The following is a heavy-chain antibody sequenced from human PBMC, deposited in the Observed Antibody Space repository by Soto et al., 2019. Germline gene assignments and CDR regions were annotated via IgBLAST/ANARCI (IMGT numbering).Heavy chain of an antibody. D-gene: IGHD4-17*01. CDR2: ISGGGGGT. CDR1: GFTFSNYA. J-gene: IGHJ4*02. CDR3: AKEGVTVTDSRSLYFFDY. Sequence: EVQLLESGGGLVQPGGSLRLSCAASGFTFSNYAVSWARQAPGKGLEWVSSISGGGGGTYYTDSVKGRFTSSRDNSKTELYLQMNSLRAEDTAVYYCAKEGVTVTDSRSLYFFDYWGQGTLVTVPS. V-gene: IGHV3-23*01.